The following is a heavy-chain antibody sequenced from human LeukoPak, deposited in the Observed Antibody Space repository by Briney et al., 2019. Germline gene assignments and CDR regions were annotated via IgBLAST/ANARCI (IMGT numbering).Heavy chain of an antibody. J-gene: IGHJ4*02. D-gene: IGHD3-22*01. Sequence: SVKVSCKASGGTFSSYAISWVRQAPGQGLEWMGGIIPIFGTANYAQKFQGRVTITADESTSTAYMELSSLRSEGTAVYYCASYEDYDSSGYRHFDYWGQGTLVTVSS. CDR3: ASYEDYDSSGYRHFDY. V-gene: IGHV1-69*13. CDR1: GGTFSSYA. CDR2: IIPIFGTA.